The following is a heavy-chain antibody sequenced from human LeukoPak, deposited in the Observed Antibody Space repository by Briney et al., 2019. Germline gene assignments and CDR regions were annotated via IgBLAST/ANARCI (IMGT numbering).Heavy chain of an antibody. D-gene: IGHD1-26*01. CDR1: GGSISSYY. J-gene: IGHJ6*03. Sequence: PSETLSLTCTVSGGSISSYYWSWIRQPAGKGLEWIGRIYTSGSTNYNPSLKSRVTMSVDTSKNQFSLKLSSVTAADTAVYYCARESTALSGYYYYYYMDVWGKGTTVTVSS. V-gene: IGHV4-4*07. CDR2: IYTSGST. CDR3: ARESTALSGYYYYYYMDV.